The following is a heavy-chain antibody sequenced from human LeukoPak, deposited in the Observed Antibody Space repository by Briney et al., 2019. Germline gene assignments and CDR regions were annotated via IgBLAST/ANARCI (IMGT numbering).Heavy chain of an antibody. CDR2: ISTTGSDI. V-gene: IGHV3-11*01. CDR1: GRTFSGFY. CDR3: AKTARTLDY. Sequence: GGSLRLSCAASGRTFSGFYMTWIRQAPGRGLEWISYISTTGSDISYADSVKGRFTISRDNVKNSLYLQMNSLTAEDTAVYYCAKTARTLDYWGQGTLVTVSS. D-gene: IGHD1/OR15-1a*01. J-gene: IGHJ4*02.